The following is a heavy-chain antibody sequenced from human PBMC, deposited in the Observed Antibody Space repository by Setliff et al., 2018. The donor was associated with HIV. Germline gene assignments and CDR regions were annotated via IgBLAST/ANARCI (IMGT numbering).Heavy chain of an antibody. J-gene: IGHJ6*03. D-gene: IGHD1-26*01. CDR1: GGSISSYY. CDR2: IYYSGST. CDR3: ARGIGPLPNWENFYYSMDV. Sequence: SETLSLTCTVSGGSISSYYWSWIRQPPGKGLEWIGSIYYSGSTYSNPSLKSRVTISADTSKNQISLKLNSVTAADTAVYYCARGIGPLPNWENFYYSMDVWGKGTTVTV. V-gene: IGHV4-39*01.